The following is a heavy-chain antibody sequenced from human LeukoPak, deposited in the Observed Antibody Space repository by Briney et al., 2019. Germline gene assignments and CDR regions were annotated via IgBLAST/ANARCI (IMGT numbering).Heavy chain of an antibody. CDR1: GFTFSSYG. CDR2: ISYDGSNK. J-gene: IGHJ4*02. D-gene: IGHD1-26*01. V-gene: IGHV3-30*03. CDR3: ASAEWELLFDY. Sequence: GGSLRLSCAASGFTFSSYGMHWVRQAPGKGLEWVAVISYDGSNKYYADFVKGRFTISRDNSKNTLYLQMNSLRAEDTAVYYCASAEWELLFDYWGQGTLVTVSS.